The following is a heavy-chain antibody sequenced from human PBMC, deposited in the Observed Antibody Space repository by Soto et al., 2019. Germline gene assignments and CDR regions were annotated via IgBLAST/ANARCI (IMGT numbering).Heavy chain of an antibody. CDR2: INPNGGST. CDR1: GYTFTNYY. CDR3: VRPIGEAAGGAFDI. D-gene: IGHD6-25*01. Sequence: ASVKVSCKASGYTFTNYYIHWVRQAPGQGLEWMGIINPNGGSTSYAQKFQGRVTMTRDTSTSTVYMELSSLRSEDTAVYYCVRPIGEAAGGAFDIWGQGTMVTVSS. V-gene: IGHV1-46*03. J-gene: IGHJ3*02.